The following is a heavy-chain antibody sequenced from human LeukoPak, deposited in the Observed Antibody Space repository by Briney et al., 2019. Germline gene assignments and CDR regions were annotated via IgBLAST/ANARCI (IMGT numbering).Heavy chain of an antibody. CDR3: VRHEGSISGWPFDY. D-gene: IGHD6-19*01. J-gene: IGHJ4*02. Sequence: GESLKISRKGSGFTFTKYWIGWVRQMPGKGLEWMGIMYLGDSETRYSPSFQGQVTISADKSISTVFLQWSSLKASDTAMYYCVRHEGSISGWPFDYWGQGTPVTVSS. CDR2: MYLGDSET. CDR1: GFTFTKYW. V-gene: IGHV5-51*01.